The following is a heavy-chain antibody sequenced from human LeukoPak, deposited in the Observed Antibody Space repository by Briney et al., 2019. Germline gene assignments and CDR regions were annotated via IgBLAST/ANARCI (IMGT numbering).Heavy chain of an antibody. CDR1: GGSFSGYY. D-gene: IGHD3-3*01. Sequence: SETLSLTCAVYGGSFSGYYWSWIRQPPGKGLEWVGEINHSGSTNYNSSLKSRVTISLDTSKNQFSLKLSSVTAADTAVYYCAREYYDFWSGLRLYYYYYMDVWGKGTTVTVSS. J-gene: IGHJ6*03. CDR2: INHSGST. CDR3: AREYYDFWSGLRLYYYYYMDV. V-gene: IGHV4-34*09.